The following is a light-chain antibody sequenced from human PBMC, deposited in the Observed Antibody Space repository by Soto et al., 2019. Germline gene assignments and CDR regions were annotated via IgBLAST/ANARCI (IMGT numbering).Light chain of an antibody. Sequence: PGESATHSCRASEGVSNNLAWYQQTPCKAPRLLIYSASRRPTDIPVRFSGSGSGAEFTLTISSLQSEDFAIYYCQEYNNLPPTFGQGTKVEVK. CDR2: SAS. CDR3: QEYNNLPPT. CDR1: EGVSNN. V-gene: IGKV3-15*01. J-gene: IGKJ1*01.